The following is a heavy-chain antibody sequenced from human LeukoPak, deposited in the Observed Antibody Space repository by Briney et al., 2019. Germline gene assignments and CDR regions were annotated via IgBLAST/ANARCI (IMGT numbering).Heavy chain of an antibody. CDR3: AKEDLYYYDSSGYYPSSFGY. D-gene: IGHD3-22*01. CDR2: ISGSGGST. Sequence: QPGGSLRLSCAASGFTFSSYAMSWVRQAPGKGLEWVSAISGSGGSTYYADSVKGRFTISRDNSKNTLYLQMNSLRAEDTAVYYCAKEDLYYYDSSGYYPSSFGYWRQGTLVTVSS. CDR1: GFTFSSYA. J-gene: IGHJ4*02. V-gene: IGHV3-23*01.